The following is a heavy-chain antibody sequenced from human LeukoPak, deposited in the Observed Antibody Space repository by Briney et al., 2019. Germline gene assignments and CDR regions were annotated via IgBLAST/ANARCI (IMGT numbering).Heavy chain of an antibody. CDR1: GCTFSSYW. J-gene: IGHJ6*03. Sequence: GGSLRLSCAASGCTFSSYWMSWVRQAPGKGLEWVANIKQDGSEKYYVDSVKGRFTISRDNAKNSLYLQMNSLRAEDTAVYYCARALYSSSVPERYYMDVWGKGTTVTVSS. CDR2: IKQDGSEK. D-gene: IGHD6-6*01. CDR3: ARALYSSSVPERYYMDV. V-gene: IGHV3-7*01.